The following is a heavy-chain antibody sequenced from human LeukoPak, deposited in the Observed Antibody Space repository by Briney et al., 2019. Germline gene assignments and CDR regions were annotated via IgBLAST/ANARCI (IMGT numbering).Heavy chain of an antibody. V-gene: IGHV1-69*05. CDR1: GYSFTTYG. Sequence: ASVKVSCKASGYSFTTYGMSWVRQAPGQGLEWMGRIIPIFGTANYAQKFQGRVTITTDESTSTAYMELSSLRSEDTAVYYCATQSGYSYGFDDYWGQGTLVTVSS. J-gene: IGHJ4*02. CDR2: IIPIFGTA. D-gene: IGHD5-18*01. CDR3: ATQSGYSYGFDDY.